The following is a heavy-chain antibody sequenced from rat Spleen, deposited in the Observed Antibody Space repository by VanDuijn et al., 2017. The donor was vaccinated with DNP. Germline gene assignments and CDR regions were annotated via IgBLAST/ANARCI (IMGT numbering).Heavy chain of an antibody. CDR2: ISYDGSST. V-gene: IGHV5-7*01. Sequence: EVQLVESGGGPVQPGRSLKLSCAASGFTFSDYNMAWVRQAPKKGLEWVATISYDGSSTYYRDSVKGRFTISRDNAKSTLYLQMDSLRSEDTATYYCARHPMMIWGQGVMVTVSS. CDR3: ARHPMMI. CDR1: GFTFSDYN. J-gene: IGHJ2*01. D-gene: IGHD1-12*01.